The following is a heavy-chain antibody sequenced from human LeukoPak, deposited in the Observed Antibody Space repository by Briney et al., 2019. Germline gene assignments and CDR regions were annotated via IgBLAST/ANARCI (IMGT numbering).Heavy chain of an antibody. CDR1: GFSFRNYG. D-gene: IGHD3-10*01. V-gene: IGHV3-30*02. CDR3: ARDRGVSGNYYDY. J-gene: IGHJ4*02. Sequence: GGSLRLSCAASGFSFRNYGMHWVRQAPGKRLEWVTFIRFDSSYKYYADSVKGRFTISRDNSKSTLDLQMNSLRTEDTALYYCARDRGVSGNYYDYWGQGTLVTVSS. CDR2: IRFDSSYK.